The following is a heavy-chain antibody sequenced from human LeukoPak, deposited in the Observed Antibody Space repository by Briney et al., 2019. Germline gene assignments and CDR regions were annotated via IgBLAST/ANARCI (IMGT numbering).Heavy chain of an antibody. Sequence: SETLSLTCTVSGGSISSYYWSWIRQPPGKGLEWIGYIYYSGSTNYNPSLKSRVTISIDTSKNQPSLKLSSETAADTAVYYCARLPLRSHFDYWGQGTLVTVSS. V-gene: IGHV4-59*08. J-gene: IGHJ4*02. CDR2: IYYSGST. CDR1: GGSISSYY. CDR3: ARLPLRSHFDY.